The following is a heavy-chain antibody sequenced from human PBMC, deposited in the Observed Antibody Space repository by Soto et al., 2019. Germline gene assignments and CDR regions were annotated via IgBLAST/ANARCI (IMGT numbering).Heavy chain of an antibody. V-gene: IGHV3-23*01. Sequence: EVQLLESGGGLVQPGGSLRLSCAASGFTFSNYDMSWVRQAPGKGLEWVSTISGGGGRIYYADSVKGRFTIPRDNSKKTLYIEMNSRRSVDTAVYYCAQRLASLVCFAYWGQGALVTVSS. CDR1: GFTFSNYD. D-gene: IGHD2-15*01. J-gene: IGHJ4*02. CDR3: AQRLASLVCFAY. CDR2: ISGGGGRI.